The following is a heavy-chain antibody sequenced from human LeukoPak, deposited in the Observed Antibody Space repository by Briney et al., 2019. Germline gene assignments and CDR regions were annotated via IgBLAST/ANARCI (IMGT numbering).Heavy chain of an antibody. CDR1: GGSISSYY. D-gene: IGHD2-15*01. V-gene: IGHV4-59*08. CDR3: ARHASSCSGGSCYPYYFDY. J-gene: IGHJ4*02. Sequence: SETLSLTCTVSGGSISSYYWSWIRQPPGKGLDWIGYVYYSGSTNYNPSLKSRVTISVDTSKNQFSLKLSSVTAADTAVYYCARHASSCSGGSCYPYYFDYWGQGTLVTVSS. CDR2: VYYSGST.